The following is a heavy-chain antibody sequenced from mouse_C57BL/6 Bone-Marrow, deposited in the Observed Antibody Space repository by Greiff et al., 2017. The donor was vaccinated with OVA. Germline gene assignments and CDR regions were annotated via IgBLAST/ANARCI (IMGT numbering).Heavy chain of an antibody. D-gene: IGHD1-1*01. CDR3: ARHYYGSSCASYWYFDV. Sequence: EVQLVESGGGLVQPGGSLSLSCAASGFTFTDYYMSWVRQPPGKALEWLGFIRNKANGYTTEYSASVKGRFTISRDNSQSILYLQMNALRAEDSATYYCARHYYGSSCASYWYFDVWGTGTTVTVSS. CDR1: GFTFTDYY. J-gene: IGHJ1*03. CDR2: IRNKANGYTT. V-gene: IGHV7-3*01.